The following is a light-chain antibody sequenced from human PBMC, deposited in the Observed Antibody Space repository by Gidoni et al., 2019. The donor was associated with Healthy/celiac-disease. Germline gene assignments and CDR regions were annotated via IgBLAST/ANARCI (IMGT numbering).Light chain of an antibody. V-gene: IGKV1-8*01. J-gene: IGKJ3*01. Sequence: AIRMTQSPSSFSASTGDRVTITCRASQGISSYLAWYQQKPGNAPKLLIYAASTLQSGVPSRFSGSGSGTDFTLTISCLQSEDFATYYCQQYYSYPPLFGPGTKVDIK. CDR2: AAS. CDR1: QGISSY. CDR3: QQYYSYPPL.